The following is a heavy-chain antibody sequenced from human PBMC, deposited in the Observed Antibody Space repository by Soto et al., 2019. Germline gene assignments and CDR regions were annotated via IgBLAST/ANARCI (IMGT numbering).Heavy chain of an antibody. CDR3: ARAAPRYCSGGSCYSGRHS. CDR2: INHSGST. Sequence: QVQLQQWGAGLLKPSETLSLTCAVYGGSFSGYYWSWIRQPPGKGLEWIGEINHSGSTNYNPSLKSLVTLSVNTSKNQFSLKLSSVTAADTAVYYCARAAPRYCSGGSCYSGRHSWGQGTLVTVSS. J-gene: IGHJ4*02. D-gene: IGHD2-15*01. CDR1: GGSFSGYY. V-gene: IGHV4-34*01.